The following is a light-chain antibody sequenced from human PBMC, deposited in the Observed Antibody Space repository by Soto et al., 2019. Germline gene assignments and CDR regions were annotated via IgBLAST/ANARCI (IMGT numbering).Light chain of an antibody. CDR1: SSDVGAHNF. Sequence: QSALTQPASVSGSPGQAITISCSGSSSDVGAHNFVSWYQHHPGKAPKLMIYEVSNRPSGVSNRFSGSKSGNTASLTISGLQAEDEADYYCNSYTSSNPYVFGSGTKLTVL. CDR2: EVS. V-gene: IGLV2-14*01. CDR3: NSYTSSNPYV. J-gene: IGLJ1*01.